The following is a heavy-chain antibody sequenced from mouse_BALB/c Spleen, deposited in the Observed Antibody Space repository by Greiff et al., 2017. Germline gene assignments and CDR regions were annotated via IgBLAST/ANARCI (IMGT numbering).Heavy chain of an antibody. CDR1: GFTFNTYA. CDR2: IRSKSNNYAT. D-gene: IGHD4-1*01. CDR3: VSGTGTGYYFDY. V-gene: IGHV10-1*02. Sequence: EVKLVESGGGLVQPKGSLKLSCAASGFTFNTYAMNWVRQAPGKGLEWVARIRSKSNNYATYYADSVKDRFTISRDDSQSMLYLQMNNLKTEDTAMDYCVSGTGTGYYFDYWGQGTTLTVSS. J-gene: IGHJ2*01.